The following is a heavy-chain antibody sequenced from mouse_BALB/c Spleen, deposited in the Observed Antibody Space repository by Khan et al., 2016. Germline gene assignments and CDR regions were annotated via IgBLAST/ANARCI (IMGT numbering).Heavy chain of an antibody. CDR3: AEDYYGSNCFAY. Sequence: QIQLVQSGPELKKPGETVKISCKASGYTFTNYGMNWVKQAPGKGLKWMGWINTNTGEPTYAEEFKGRFAFSLETSASTAYLQINNLKNEDTATYFCAEDYYGSNCFAYWGKGTLVTVSA. V-gene: IGHV9-3*02. CDR2: INTNTGEP. D-gene: IGHD1-1*01. J-gene: IGHJ3*01. CDR1: GYTFTNYG.